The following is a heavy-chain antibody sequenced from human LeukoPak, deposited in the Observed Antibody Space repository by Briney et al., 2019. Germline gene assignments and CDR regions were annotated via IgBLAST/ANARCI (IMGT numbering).Heavy chain of an antibody. CDR3: AKGPYSGFS. J-gene: IGHJ5*02. V-gene: IGHV3-23*01. Sequence: GGSLRLSCAASGFTFSSYAIHWVRQAPGKGLEWVSAISGSGGNTYYADSVKGRFTISRDNSKNTLYLQMNSLRAEDTAVYYCAKGPYSGFSWGQGTLVTVSS. D-gene: IGHD1-26*01. CDR1: GFTFSSYA. CDR2: ISGSGGNT.